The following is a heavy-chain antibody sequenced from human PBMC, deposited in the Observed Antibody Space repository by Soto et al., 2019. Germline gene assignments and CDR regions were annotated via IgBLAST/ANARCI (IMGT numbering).Heavy chain of an antibody. CDR1: GFTFSSYS. CDR2: ISSSSSTI. CDR3: ARGHYLDDWFDP. J-gene: IGHJ5*02. Sequence: EVQLVESGGGLVQPGGSLRLSCAASGFTFSSYSMNWVRQAPGKGLEWVSYISSSSSTIYYADSVKGRFTISRDNAKNPQYLQMNSLRDEDTAVYYCARGHYLDDWFDPWGQGTLVTVSS. V-gene: IGHV3-48*02. D-gene: IGHD1-26*01.